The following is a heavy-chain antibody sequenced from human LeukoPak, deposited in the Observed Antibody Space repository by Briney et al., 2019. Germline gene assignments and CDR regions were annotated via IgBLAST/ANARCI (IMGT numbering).Heavy chain of an antibody. D-gene: IGHD6-19*01. CDR1: GFTFSDYY. Sequence: GGSLRLSCAASGFTFSDYYMSWIRQAPGKGLEWVANIKQDGSEKYYVDSVKGRFTISRDNAKNSLYLQMNSLRAEDTAVYYCARGPSGWSYFDYWGQGTLVTVSS. V-gene: IGHV3-7*01. CDR2: IKQDGSEK. CDR3: ARGPSGWSYFDY. J-gene: IGHJ4*02.